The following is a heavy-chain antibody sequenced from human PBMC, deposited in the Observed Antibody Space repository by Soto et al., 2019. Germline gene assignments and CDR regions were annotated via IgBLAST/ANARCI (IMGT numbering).Heavy chain of an antibody. CDR3: ARVGGYDILTGPLDY. V-gene: IGHV3-7*03. CDR2: IKQDGSEK. CDR1: GFTFSSYW. D-gene: IGHD3-9*01. Sequence: LRLSCSASGFTFSSYWMSWVRQAPGKGLEWVANIKQDGSEKYYVDSVKGRFTISRDNAKNSLYLQMNSLRAEDTAVYYCARVGGYDILTGPLDYWGQGTLVTVSS. J-gene: IGHJ4*02.